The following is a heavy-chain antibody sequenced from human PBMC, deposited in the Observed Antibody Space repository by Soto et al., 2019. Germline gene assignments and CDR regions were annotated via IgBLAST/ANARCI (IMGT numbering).Heavy chain of an antibody. CDR3: ARVRCFNGLCHTADYGMDV. D-gene: IGHD2-8*01. V-gene: IGHV1-69*13. CDR2: IIPISGTT. CDR1: GDVFRSYG. J-gene: IGHJ6*02. Sequence: SVKVSCKASGDVFRSYGINWVLQAPGQGLEWMGGIIPISGTTNYAQKFQGRVAITADESTDTVYMELSRLRSEDTAVYFCARVRCFNGLCHTADYGMDVWGQGTTVTVSS.